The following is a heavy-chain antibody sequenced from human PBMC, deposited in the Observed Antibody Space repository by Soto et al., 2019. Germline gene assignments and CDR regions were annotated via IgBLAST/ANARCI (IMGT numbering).Heavy chain of an antibody. Sequence: QVQLVQSGAEVKKPGSSVKVSSKASGGTCSSYAISWVRQAPGHGLEWMGGIIPIFGTANYAQKFQGRVTITADESTSIAYMELSSLRSEDTAVYYCARGVVAARSYYGMDVWGQGTTVTVSS. J-gene: IGHJ6*02. CDR2: IIPIFGTA. D-gene: IGHD2-15*01. CDR3: ARGVVAARSYYGMDV. CDR1: GGTCSSYA. V-gene: IGHV1-69*12.